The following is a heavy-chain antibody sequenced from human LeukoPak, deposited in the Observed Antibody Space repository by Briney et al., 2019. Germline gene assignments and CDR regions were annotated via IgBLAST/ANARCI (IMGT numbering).Heavy chain of an antibody. CDR1: GFTFSSYA. CDR2: ISGSGGST. J-gene: IGHJ6*02. D-gene: IGHD3-16*01. Sequence: PGGSLRLSCAASGFTFSSYAMSWVRQAPGKGLEWVSAISGSGGSTYYADSVKGRFTISRGNSKNTLYLQMNSLRAEDTAVYYCAAGLSPLGNYGMDVWGQGTTVTVSS. CDR3: AAGLSPLGNYGMDV. V-gene: IGHV3-23*01.